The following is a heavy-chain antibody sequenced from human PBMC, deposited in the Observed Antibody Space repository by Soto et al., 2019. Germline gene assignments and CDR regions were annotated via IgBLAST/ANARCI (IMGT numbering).Heavy chain of an antibody. V-gene: IGHV1-18*01. J-gene: IGHJ5*02. D-gene: IGHD4-17*01. Sequence: QVQLVQSGAEVKKPGASVKVSCKASGYTFTSYGISWVRQAPGQGLEWMGWISAYNGNTNYAQKLQGRVTMTTDTSTSTAYMELRSLRSDDTAVYYCARDLTTVTTDLFCRFDPWGQGTLVTVSS. CDR1: GYTFTSYG. CDR3: ARDLTTVTTDLFCRFDP. CDR2: ISAYNGNT.